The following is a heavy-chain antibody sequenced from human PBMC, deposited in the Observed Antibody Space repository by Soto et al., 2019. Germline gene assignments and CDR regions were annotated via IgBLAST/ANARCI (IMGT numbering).Heavy chain of an antibody. CDR2: ISGTSPST. CDR3: AIRIFGVEY. CDR1: GFTFSAYA. Sequence: EVQLLESGGGLVQPGGSLRLSCAASGFTFSAYAMSWVRQAPGKGLEWVSAISGTSPSTYYADSVQGRFTISRDSSRKTLVLQMNTLSAEDTAVYFCAIRIFGVEYWGQGTQVTVSS. V-gene: IGHV3-23*01. J-gene: IGHJ4*02. D-gene: IGHD3-3*01.